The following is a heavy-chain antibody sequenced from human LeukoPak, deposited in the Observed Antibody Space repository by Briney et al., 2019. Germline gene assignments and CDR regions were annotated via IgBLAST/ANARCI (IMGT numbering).Heavy chain of an antibody. Sequence: GASVKVSCKASGYTFTNYYIHWVRQAPGQGLEWMGLINPGGDNTDYAQNFQGRVSMTRDTSTSTVYMWLSSLRSEDTAVYYCARRAGAYSHPYDYWGQGTLVTVSS. CDR1: GYTFTNYY. V-gene: IGHV1-46*01. CDR2: INPGGDNT. J-gene: IGHJ4*02. D-gene: IGHD4/OR15-4a*01. CDR3: ARRAGAYSHPYDY.